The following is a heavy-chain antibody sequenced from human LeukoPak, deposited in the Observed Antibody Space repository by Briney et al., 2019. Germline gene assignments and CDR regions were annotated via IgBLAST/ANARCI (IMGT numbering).Heavy chain of an antibody. V-gene: IGHV3-11*06. Sequence: GGSLRLSCAASGFTFSDEYMSWIRQAPGKGLEWVSYISNSGTYTNYADSVRGRFTISRDNSKNTLYLQMNSLRDEDTSVYYCARARYCDYWGQGTLVTVSS. CDR3: ARARYCDY. D-gene: IGHD2-15*01. J-gene: IGHJ4*02. CDR1: GFTFSDEY. CDR2: ISNSGTYT.